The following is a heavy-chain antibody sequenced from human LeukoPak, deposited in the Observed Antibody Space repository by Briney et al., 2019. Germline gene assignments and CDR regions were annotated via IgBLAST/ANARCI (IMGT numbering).Heavy chain of an antibody. CDR2: IGYVGGEK. CDR1: GFTFNNYW. J-gene: IGHJ6*04. V-gene: IGHV3-7*01. CDR3: AELGITMIGGV. Sequence: PGGSLRLSCVASGFTFNNYWMSWVRQAPGKGLEWVANIGYVGGEKYYVDSVKGRFTISRDNTKSSLFLQMNSLRAEDTAVYYCAELGITMIGGVWGKGTTVTISS. D-gene: IGHD3-10*02.